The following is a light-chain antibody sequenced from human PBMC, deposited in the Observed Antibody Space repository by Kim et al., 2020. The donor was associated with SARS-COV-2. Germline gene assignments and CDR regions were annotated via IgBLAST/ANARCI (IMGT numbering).Light chain of an antibody. J-gene: IGKJ1*01. Sequence: ASVGGKVIISWRASQSSSSYLNWDQQTPGKAPKLLIYETSTLQHGVPSRLCGCGSGTEFTLTFGSRQPEDFAINYCQQTYSTPPTFGQGTNVDI. CDR3: QQTYSTPPT. V-gene: IGKV1-39*01. CDR1: QSSSSY. CDR2: ETS.